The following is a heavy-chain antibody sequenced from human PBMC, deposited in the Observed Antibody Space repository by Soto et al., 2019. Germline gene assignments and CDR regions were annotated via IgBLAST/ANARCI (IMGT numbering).Heavy chain of an antibody. V-gene: IGHV1-69*01. CDR2: IIPIFGTA. CDR1: GGTFSSYA. Sequence: QVQLVQSGAAVKKPGSSVKVSCKASGGTFSSYAISWVRQAPGQGLEWMGGIIPIFGTANYAQKFQGRVTITADESTSTAYMELSSLRSEDTAVYYWARGESIAVAGTYYYYGMDVWGQGTTVTVSS. J-gene: IGHJ6*02. D-gene: IGHD6-19*01. CDR3: ARGESIAVAGTYYYYGMDV.